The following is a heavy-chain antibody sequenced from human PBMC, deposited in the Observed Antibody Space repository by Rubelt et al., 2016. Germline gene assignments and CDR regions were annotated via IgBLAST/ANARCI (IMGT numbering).Heavy chain of an antibody. D-gene: IGHD3-10*02. CDR3: ARLFGQFFTYYYFYGMDV. J-gene: IGHJ6*02. CDR1: GFSFSNAW. Sequence: VQLVESGGGLVKPGGSLRLSCAASGFSFSNAWMSWVRQAPGKGLEWIGSIDHSGRTYYNPSLKSRVTISVDTSENQFSLKVRSVTAAETAVYHCARLFGQFFTYYYFYGMDVWGQGTTVTVSS. CDR2: IDHSGRT. V-gene: IGHV4-38-2*01.